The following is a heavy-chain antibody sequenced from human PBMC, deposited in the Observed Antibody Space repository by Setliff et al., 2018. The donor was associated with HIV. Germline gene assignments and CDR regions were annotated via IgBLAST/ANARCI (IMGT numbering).Heavy chain of an antibody. D-gene: IGHD2-21*02. J-gene: IGHJ4*02. CDR1: GGSISNYY. Sequence: TCTVSGGSISNYYWSWIRQPAGKGLEWIGRIQTSGRTNNNPSLKSRVTMSVDTSKNQFSLILTSVTAADTAVYYCARTSRVNCGGDCYLFDYWGQGTPVTVSS. CDR3: ARTSRVNCGGDCYLFDY. V-gene: IGHV4-4*07. CDR2: IQTSGRT.